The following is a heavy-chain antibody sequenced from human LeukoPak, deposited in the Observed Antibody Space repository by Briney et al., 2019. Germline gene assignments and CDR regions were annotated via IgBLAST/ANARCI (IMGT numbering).Heavy chain of an antibody. J-gene: IGHJ4*02. D-gene: IGHD6-19*01. V-gene: IGHV4-38-2*02. Sequence: SETLSLTCTVSGYSISSGYYWGWIRQPPGKGLEWIGSIGAIYYSGNTYYNPSLKSRVLISVDTSRNQFSLKLSSVTAADTAVYYCARVGSGWGEIDSWGQGTLVTVSS. CDR1: GYSISSGYY. CDR2: IGAIYYSGNT. CDR3: ARVGSGWGEIDS.